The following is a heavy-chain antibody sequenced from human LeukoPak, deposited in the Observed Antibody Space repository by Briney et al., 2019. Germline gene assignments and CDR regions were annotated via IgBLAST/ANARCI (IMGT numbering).Heavy chain of an antibody. J-gene: IGHJ4*02. V-gene: IGHV4-39*07. CDR1: GGPISSTSYY. CDR2: INHSGST. CDR3: ARRPSAWLLHRAFDY. D-gene: IGHD3-22*01. Sequence: SETLSLTCTVSGGPISSTSYYWGWIRQPPGKGLEWIGEINHSGSTNYNPSLKSRVTISVDTSKNQFSLKLSSVTAADTAVYYCARRPSAWLLHRAFDYWGQGTLVTVSS.